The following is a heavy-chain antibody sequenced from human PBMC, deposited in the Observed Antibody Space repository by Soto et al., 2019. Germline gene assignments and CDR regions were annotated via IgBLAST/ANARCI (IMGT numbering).Heavy chain of an antibody. V-gene: IGHV1-3*01. CDR2: INPDNGNT. Sequence: ASVKVSCTASGYTFTRYTMNWVRQAPGQRLEWMGWINPDNGNTKSSQKFQDRVIITRDTSASTAYMDLSSLRSEDTAVYYCARGTPTGQLDPWGQGDLVTVSS. D-gene: IGHD2-15*01. J-gene: IGHJ5*02. CDR3: ARGTPTGQLDP. CDR1: GYTFTRYT.